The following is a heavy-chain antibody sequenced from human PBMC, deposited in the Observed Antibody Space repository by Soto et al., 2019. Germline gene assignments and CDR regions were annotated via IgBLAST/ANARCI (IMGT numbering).Heavy chain of an antibody. J-gene: IGHJ4*02. V-gene: IGHV3-33*01. CDR1: GFTFSSYG. CDR2: IWYDGSNK. D-gene: IGHD2-21*02. Sequence: GGSLRLSCAASGFTFSSYGMHWVRQAPGKGLEWVAVIWYDGSNKYYADSVKGRFTISRDNSKNTLYLQMNSLRAEDTAVYYCARDFSEYCGGDCYFDYWGQGTLVTVSS. CDR3: ARDFSEYCGGDCYFDY.